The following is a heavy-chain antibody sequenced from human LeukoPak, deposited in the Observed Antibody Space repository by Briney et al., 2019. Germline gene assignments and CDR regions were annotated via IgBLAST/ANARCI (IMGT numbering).Heavy chain of an antibody. CDR3: ARSGDYHYYYYYMDV. Sequence: GGSLRLSCAASGFTFSSYWMHWVRQAPGKGLVWVSRINSDGSSTSYADSVKGRFTISRDNAKNTLYLQMNSLRAEDTAVYYCARSGDYHYYYYYMDVWGKGTTVTVSS. V-gene: IGHV3-74*01. D-gene: IGHD4-17*01. J-gene: IGHJ6*03. CDR1: GFTFSSYW. CDR2: INSDGSST.